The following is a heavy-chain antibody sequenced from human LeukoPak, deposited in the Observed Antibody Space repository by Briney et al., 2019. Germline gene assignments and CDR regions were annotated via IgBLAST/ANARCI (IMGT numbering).Heavy chain of an antibody. V-gene: IGHV4-4*07. J-gene: IGHJ4*02. CDR3: ATLDYGGHY. CDR2: VYTSGST. D-gene: IGHD4-17*01. Sequence: SETLSLTCTVSGGSISRYYWSWIRQPAGKGLEWIGSVYTSGSTNYNPSLKSQVTISLDKSKNQFSLKLSSVTAADTAVYYCATLDYGGHYWGQGTLVTVSS. CDR1: GGSISRYY.